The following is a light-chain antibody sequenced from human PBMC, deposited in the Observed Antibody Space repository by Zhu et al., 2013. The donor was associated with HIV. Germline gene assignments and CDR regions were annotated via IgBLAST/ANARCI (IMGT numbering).Light chain of an antibody. J-gene: IGKJ2*01. CDR1: QSVSSD. CDR2: DAS. V-gene: IGKV3-15*01. Sequence: EIVMTQSPATLSVSPGDRATLSCRASQSVSSDLAWYQQKPGQAPRLLIYDASSRATGIPARFSGSGSGTDFTLTITSLQSEDFALYYCQQYNSSPYDFGQGTKLEIK. CDR3: QQYNSSPYD.